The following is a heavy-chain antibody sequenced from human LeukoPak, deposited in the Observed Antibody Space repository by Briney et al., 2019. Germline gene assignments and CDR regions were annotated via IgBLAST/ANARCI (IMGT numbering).Heavy chain of an antibody. D-gene: IGHD2-8*01. CDR2: IYYSGST. CDR1: GGSISSYY. Sequence: SETLSLPCTVSGGSISSYYWSWIRQPPGKGLEWIGYIYYSGSTNYNPSLKSRVTISVDTSKNQFSLKLSSVTAADTAVYYCASQYCTNGVCPFDYWGQGTLVTVSS. CDR3: ASQYCTNGVCPFDY. J-gene: IGHJ4*02. V-gene: IGHV4-59*01.